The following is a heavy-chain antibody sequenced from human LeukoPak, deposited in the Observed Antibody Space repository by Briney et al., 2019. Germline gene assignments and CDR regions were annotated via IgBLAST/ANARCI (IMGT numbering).Heavy chain of an antibody. CDR2: LHPNSGNA. V-gene: IGHV1-8*03. D-gene: IGHD3/OR15-3a*01. CDR3: ARVVSGFWTGYYDPFDI. CDR1: GYTFTNYD. J-gene: IGHJ3*02. Sequence: ASVNVSCKASGYTFTNYDINWVRQATGQGLEWMGWLHPNSGNAGYAQNFQGRVTITGDTSMSTAYMEPSSLRSEDTAVYYCARVVSGFWTGYYDPFDIWGQGTMVTVSS.